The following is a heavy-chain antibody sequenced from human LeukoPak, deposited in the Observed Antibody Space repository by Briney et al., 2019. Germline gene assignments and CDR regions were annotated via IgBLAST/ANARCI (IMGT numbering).Heavy chain of an antibody. V-gene: IGHV3-64*01. J-gene: IGHJ3*02. D-gene: IGHD3-22*01. CDR1: GFTFSSYA. CDR3: ASQDSGSSGYSDAFDI. Sequence: PGGSLRLSCAASGFTFSSYAMHWVRQAPGKGLGYVSAISSNGGSTYYANSVKGRFTISRDNSKNTLYLQMGSLRAEDMAVYYCASQDSGSSGYSDAFDIWGQGTMVTVSS. CDR2: ISSNGGST.